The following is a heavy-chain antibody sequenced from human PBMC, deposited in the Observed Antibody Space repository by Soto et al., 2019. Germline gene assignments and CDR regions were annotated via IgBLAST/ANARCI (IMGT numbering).Heavy chain of an antibody. D-gene: IGHD4-17*01. CDR1: GYSFIGYY. CDR2: INPNTGGT. Sequence: QVQLVQSGAEVTKPGASLKVSCKTSGYSFIGYYIHWVRQAPGQGLEWMGWINPNTGGTKYTQKFQGWITMATDTSISTASLELSRLRSDATAVYYCVREDVTTVTTTLDYWGQGTLVTVSS. CDR3: VREDVTTVTTTLDY. V-gene: IGHV1-2*04. J-gene: IGHJ4*02.